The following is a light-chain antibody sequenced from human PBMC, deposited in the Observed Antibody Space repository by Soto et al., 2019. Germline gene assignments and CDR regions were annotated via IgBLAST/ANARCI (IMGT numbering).Light chain of an antibody. CDR1: QTVINSY. V-gene: IGKV3-20*01. Sequence: EIVLTQSPGTLSLSPGERATLSCRASQTVINSYLAWYQQKPGQAPRLLIYVASNRATGIPDRFSGSGSGTDFTLTISRLEPEDSAVYYCQQYGSSPPITFGQGTRLEIK. CDR3: QQYGSSPPIT. CDR2: VAS. J-gene: IGKJ5*01.